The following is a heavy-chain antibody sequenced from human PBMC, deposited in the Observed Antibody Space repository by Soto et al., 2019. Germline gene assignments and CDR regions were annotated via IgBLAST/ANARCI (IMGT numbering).Heavy chain of an antibody. CDR1: GGIFSSNT. Sequence: QVYLVQSGAEVKKPGSSVKISCKASGGIFSSNTINWVRQAAGQGLEWMGGIIPLFGTANYAEKFQGRVTSTPDKSTKTEYMELTSLRSEDTDVYYCASKAACGGDCYAFDSWGQGTLVTVSS. CDR2: IIPLFGTA. CDR3: ASKAACGGDCYAFDS. J-gene: IGHJ4*02. V-gene: IGHV1-69*06. D-gene: IGHD2-21*02.